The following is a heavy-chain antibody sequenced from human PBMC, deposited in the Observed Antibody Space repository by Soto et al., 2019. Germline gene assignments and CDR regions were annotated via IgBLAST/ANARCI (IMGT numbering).Heavy chain of an antibody. V-gene: IGHV4-31*03. Sequence: PSETLCLTCTVSGGSISIGVYYWSWIRQHPGKGLEWIGYIYYSGSTYYNPSLKSRVTISVDTSKNQFSLKLSSVTAADAAVYYCARVRVAVASYFDYWGQGTMVTVSS. CDR1: GGSISIGVYY. J-gene: IGHJ4*02. CDR3: ARVRVAVASYFDY. CDR2: IYYSGST. D-gene: IGHD6-19*01.